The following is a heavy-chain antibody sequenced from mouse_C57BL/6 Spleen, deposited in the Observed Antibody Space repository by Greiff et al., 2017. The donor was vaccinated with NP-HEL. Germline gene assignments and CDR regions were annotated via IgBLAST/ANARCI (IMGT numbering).Heavy chain of an antibody. CDR3: ARRELLKAYDFDY. J-gene: IGHJ2*01. D-gene: IGHD2-14*01. CDR1: GYSFTGYY. V-gene: IGHV1-42*01. Sequence: EVQLQQSGPELVKPGASVKISCKASGYSFTGYYMNWVKQSPEKSLEWIGEINPSTGGTTYNQKFKAKATLTVDKSSSTAYMQLKSLTSEDSAVYYWARRELLKAYDFDYWGQGTTLTVSS. CDR2: INPSTGGT.